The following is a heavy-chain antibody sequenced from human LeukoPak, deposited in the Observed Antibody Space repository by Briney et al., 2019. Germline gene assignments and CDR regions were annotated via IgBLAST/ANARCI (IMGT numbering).Heavy chain of an antibody. CDR3: ARADTSDILTGYSDY. D-gene: IGHD3-9*01. V-gene: IGHV3-48*01. J-gene: IGHJ4*02. CDR2: ISSSSSPI. CDR1: GFTFSSYS. Sequence: GGSLRLSCAASGFTFSSYSMNWVRQAPGKGLEWVSYISSSSSPIYYADSVKGRFTISRDNAKKSLYLQMNSLRAEDTAVYFCARADTSDILTGYSDYWGQGTLVTVSS.